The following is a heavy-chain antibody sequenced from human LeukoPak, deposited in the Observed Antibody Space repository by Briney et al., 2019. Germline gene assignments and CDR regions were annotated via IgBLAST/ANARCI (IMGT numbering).Heavy chain of an antibody. Sequence: GGSLRLSCAASGFTVSSNHMNWVRQAPGKGLEWVSVIYSGGTTYYADSVKGRFTISRDNSQNTLYLQMNSLRVEDTAVYFCTSRPPNDYWGQGTLVTVSS. CDR2: IYSGGTT. CDR1: GFTVSSNH. J-gene: IGHJ4*02. CDR3: TSRPPNDY. V-gene: IGHV3-66*01.